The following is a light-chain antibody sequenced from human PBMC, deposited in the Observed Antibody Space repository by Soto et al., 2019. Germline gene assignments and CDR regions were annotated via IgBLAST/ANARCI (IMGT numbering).Light chain of an antibody. CDR2: DAS. Sequence: DIQMTQSPSTLSASVGDRVTITCWASQSISSWLAWYQQKPGQAPKLLIYDASSLESGVPSRFSGSGSGTEFTLTISSLQPDDFATYYCQQYNSYPCTFGQGTKVEIK. V-gene: IGKV1-5*01. CDR1: QSISSW. J-gene: IGKJ1*01. CDR3: QQYNSYPCT.